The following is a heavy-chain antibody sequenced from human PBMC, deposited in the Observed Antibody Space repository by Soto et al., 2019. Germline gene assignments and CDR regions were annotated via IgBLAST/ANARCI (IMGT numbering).Heavy chain of an antibody. D-gene: IGHD3-10*01. CDR2: ISYDGTNK. CDR3: PKELQRGVASLDY. J-gene: IGHJ4*02. CDR1: GFSFGTYG. V-gene: IGHV3-30*18. Sequence: QVQLVESGGGVVQAGRSLRLSCAASGFSFGTYGMHWVRQAPGKGLEWVAVISYDGTNKYYADSVEGRFTISRDNSKNTLYLQVNSLRGEDTSVYYCPKELQRGVASLDYWGQGTLVTVSS.